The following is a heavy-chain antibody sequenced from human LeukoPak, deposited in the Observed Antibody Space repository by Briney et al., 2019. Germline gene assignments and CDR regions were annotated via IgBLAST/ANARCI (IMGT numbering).Heavy chain of an antibody. CDR3: AKDLLSIGPIDY. V-gene: IGHV3-30*18. D-gene: IGHD5/OR15-5a*01. CDR2: ISYDGSNK. J-gene: IGHJ4*02. Sequence: PGRSLRLSCAASGFTFSSYGMHWVRQAPGKGLEWVAVISYDGSNKYYADSVKGRFTISRDNSKNTLYLQMNSLRAEGTAVYYWAKDLLSIGPIDYWGQGTLVTVSS. CDR1: GFTFSSYG.